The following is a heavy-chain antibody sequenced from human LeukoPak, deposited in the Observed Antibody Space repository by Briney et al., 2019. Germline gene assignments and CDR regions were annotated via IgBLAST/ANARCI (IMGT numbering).Heavy chain of an antibody. V-gene: IGHV3-30*18. CDR2: ISYDGSNK. CDR1: GFTFTNYA. CDR3: AKVGGGHDY. D-gene: IGHD2-15*01. Sequence: GGSLRLSCAASGFTFTNYAMSWVRQAPGKGLEWVAVISYDGSNKYYADSVKGRFTISRDNSKNTLYLQMNSLRAEDTAVYYCAKVGGGHDYWGQGTLVTVSS. J-gene: IGHJ4*02.